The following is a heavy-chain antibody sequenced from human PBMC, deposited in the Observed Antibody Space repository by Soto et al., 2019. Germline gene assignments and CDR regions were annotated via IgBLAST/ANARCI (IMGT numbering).Heavy chain of an antibody. Sequence: QVQLVESGGGVVQPGRSLRLSCAASGFTFSSYGMHWVRQAPGKGLEWVAVISYDGSNKYYADSVKGRFTISRDNSKNTLYLPMNSLRAEATAVYYCANAPYSGPLDYWAQATLVTVSS. CDR1: GFTFSSYG. CDR2: ISYDGSNK. J-gene: IGHJ4*02. D-gene: IGHD2-15*01. V-gene: IGHV3-30*18. CDR3: ANAPYSGPLDY.